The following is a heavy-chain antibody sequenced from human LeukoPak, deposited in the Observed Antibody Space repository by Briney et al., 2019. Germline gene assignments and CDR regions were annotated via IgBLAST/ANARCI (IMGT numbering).Heavy chain of an antibody. CDR1: GFSISSDYF. CDR2: IPHSGST. CDR3: ARGMSAYSGFGPFDYFDY. Sequence: SETLSLTCAVSGFSISSDYFWGWIRQPPGKGLEWIGSIPHSGSTYYNPSLKSRVTISIDTSKNHFSLKLSSVTAADTALFYCARGMSAYSGFGPFDYFDYWGQGTLVTVSS. D-gene: IGHD5-12*01. V-gene: IGHV4-38-2*01. J-gene: IGHJ4*02.